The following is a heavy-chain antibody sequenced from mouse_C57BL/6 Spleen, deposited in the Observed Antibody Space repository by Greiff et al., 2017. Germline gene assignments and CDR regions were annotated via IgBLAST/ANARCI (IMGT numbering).Heavy chain of an antibody. CDR3: AREEDEYGWYFDV. Sequence: VQLQQPGAELVKPGASVKLSCKASGYTFTSYWMNWVKQRPGQGLEWIGMIHPNGGSTNYNEKFKSKATLTVDKSSSTAYMQLSSLTSEDSAVYYCAREEDEYGWYFDVWGKGTTVTVSS. J-gene: IGHJ1*03. CDR2: IHPNGGST. V-gene: IGHV1-64*01. D-gene: IGHD5-1*01. CDR1: GYTFTSYW.